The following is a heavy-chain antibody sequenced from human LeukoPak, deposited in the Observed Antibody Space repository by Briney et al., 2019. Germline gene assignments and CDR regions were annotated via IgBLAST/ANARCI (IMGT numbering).Heavy chain of an antibody. CDR2: ISSSGDTM. CDR3: ARVVGNYASDY. D-gene: IGHD1-7*01. CDR1: GFSFSDYY. Sequence: GGSLRLPCAASGFSFSDYYMSWIRQAPGKGLEWVSYISSSGDTMSYADSVKGRFTISRDNAKNSLYLQMSSLRAEDAAIYYCARVVGNYASDYWGQGALVTVSS. V-gene: IGHV3-11*04. J-gene: IGHJ4*02.